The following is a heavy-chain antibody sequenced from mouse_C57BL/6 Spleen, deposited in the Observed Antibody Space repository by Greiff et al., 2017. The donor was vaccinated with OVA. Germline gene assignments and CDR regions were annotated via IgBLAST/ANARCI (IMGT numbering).Heavy chain of an antibody. D-gene: IGHD1-1*01. J-gene: IGHJ4*01. CDR1: GFTFNTYA. CDR2: IRSKSSNYAT. CDR3: VRALGYYYGSSFYAMDY. V-gene: IGHV10-3*01. Sequence: EVQLVESGGGLVQPKGSLKLSCAASGFTFNTYAMHWVRQAPGKGLEWVARIRSKSSNYATYYADSVKDRFTISRDDSQSMLYLQMNNLKTEDTAMYYCVRALGYYYGSSFYAMDYWGQGTSVTVSS.